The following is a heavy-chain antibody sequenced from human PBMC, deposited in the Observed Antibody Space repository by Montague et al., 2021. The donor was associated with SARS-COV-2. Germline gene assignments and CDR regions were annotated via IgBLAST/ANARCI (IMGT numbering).Heavy chain of an antibody. D-gene: IGHD3-22*01. CDR3: AKKKYYYDSGALYGWFDP. CDR1: GDSFTSRTYF. J-gene: IGHJ5*02. CDR2: IYYNGST. V-gene: IGHV4-39*01. Sequence: SETLSLTCTASGDSFTSRTYFWGWIRQPPGMGLVWNSNIYYNGSTHFNLSLKGRTSMSVYSSKNQFSLKLSSVTAADTAVYFCAKKKYYYDSGALYGWFDPWGQGALVTVSS.